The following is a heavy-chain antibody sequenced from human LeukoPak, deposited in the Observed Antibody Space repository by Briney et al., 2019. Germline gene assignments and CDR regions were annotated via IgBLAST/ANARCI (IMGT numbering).Heavy chain of an antibody. J-gene: IGHJ4*02. CDR3: ARAEASIAVAGTVPNFDY. CDR1: GGXFSGYY. D-gene: IGHD6-19*01. V-gene: IGHV4-34*01. Sequence: SETLSLTCAVYGGXFSGYYCSWIRQPPGKGLEWIGEINHSGSTNYNPSLKSRVTISVDTSKNQFSLKLSSATAADTAVYYCARAEASIAVAGTVPNFDYWGQGTLVTVSS. CDR2: INHSGST.